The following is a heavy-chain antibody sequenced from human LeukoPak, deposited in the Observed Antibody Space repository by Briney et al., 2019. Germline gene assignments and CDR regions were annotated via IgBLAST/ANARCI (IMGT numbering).Heavy chain of an antibody. CDR1: GGSFSGYY. J-gene: IGHJ5*02. D-gene: IGHD2-2*01. CDR3: ARGGGSGLYCSSTSCYWFDP. Sequence: SETLSLTCAVYGGSFSGYYWSWIRQPPGKGLEWIGEINHSGSTNYNPFLKSRVTISVDTSKNQFSLKLSSVTAADTAVYYCARGGGSGLYCSSTSCYWFDPWGQGTLVTVSS. CDR2: INHSGST. V-gene: IGHV4-34*01.